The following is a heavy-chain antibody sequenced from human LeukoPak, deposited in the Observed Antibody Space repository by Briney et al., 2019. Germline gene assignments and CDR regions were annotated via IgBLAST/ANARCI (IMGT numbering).Heavy chain of an antibody. CDR3: ARYDVGWYYFDY. V-gene: IGHV4-4*02. CDR1: GGSISSSNW. D-gene: IGHD6-19*01. CDR2: IYHSGST. J-gene: IGHJ4*02. Sequence: SETLSFTCVVSGGSISSSNWWSWVRQPPEKGLEWIGEIYHSGSTNYNPSLKSRVTISVDKSKNQFSLKLSSVTAADTAVYYCARYDVGWYYFDYWGQGTLVTVSS.